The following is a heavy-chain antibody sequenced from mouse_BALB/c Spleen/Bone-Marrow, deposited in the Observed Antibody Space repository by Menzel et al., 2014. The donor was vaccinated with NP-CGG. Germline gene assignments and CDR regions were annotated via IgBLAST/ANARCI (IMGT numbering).Heavy chain of an antibody. CDR1: GYTLTNYW. CDR2: IFPGIGTT. CDR3: ARGGNYGY. Sequence: VQLQQSGAELVKPGASVKLSCKTSGYTLTNYWIQWVKQRPGQGLGWIGEIFPGIGTTYYNEKFKGKATLTIDTSSSTAYMQLSSLTSEDSAVYFCARGGNYGYWGQGTTLTVSS. D-gene: IGHD2-1*01. V-gene: IGHV1S132*01. J-gene: IGHJ2*01.